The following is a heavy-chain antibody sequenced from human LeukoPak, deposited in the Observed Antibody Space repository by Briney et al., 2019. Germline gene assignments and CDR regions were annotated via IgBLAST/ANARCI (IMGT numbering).Heavy chain of an antibody. CDR2: ISSNGGST. CDR3: ARRPYCTNAVCYGLDY. J-gene: IGHJ4*02. V-gene: IGHV3-64*04. Sequence: GGSLRLSCSASGFTFSWYAMHWVRQAPGKGLEYVSTISSNGGSTYYADSVKGRFTISRDNSKNTLYLQMNSLRAEDTAVFYCARRPYCTNAVCYGLDYWGQGTMVTVSS. D-gene: IGHD2-8*01. CDR1: GFTFSWYA.